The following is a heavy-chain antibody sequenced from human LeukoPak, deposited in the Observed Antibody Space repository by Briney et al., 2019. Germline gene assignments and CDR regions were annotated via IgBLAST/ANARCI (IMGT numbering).Heavy chain of an antibody. Sequence: GGSLRLSCAASGFTFSSYAMSWVRQAPGKGLEWVSAISGSGGSTYYADSVKGRFTISRDNSKNTLYLQMNSLRAEDTAVYYCAKDYYYDSSGYSGAFDIWGQGTMVTVSS. V-gene: IGHV3-23*01. CDR3: AKDYYYDSSGYSGAFDI. D-gene: IGHD3-22*01. CDR2: ISGSGGST. CDR1: GFTFSSYA. J-gene: IGHJ3*02.